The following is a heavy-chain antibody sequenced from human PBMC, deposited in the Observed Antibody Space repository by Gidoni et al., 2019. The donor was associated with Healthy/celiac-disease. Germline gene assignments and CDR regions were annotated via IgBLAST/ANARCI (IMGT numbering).Heavy chain of an antibody. Sequence: ELQLVESGGVLVKPGGSLRLSCTASVFTFRNYNMNWVRQAPGKGLEWVSYISSSDDYIFYADSVKGRFTISRDNAENSLYLQMNSLRAEDTAVFYCARQGNSYYYYGMDVWGQGTTVTVSS. CDR1: VFTFRNYN. CDR3: ARQGNSYYYYGMDV. CDR2: ISSSDDYI. V-gene: IGHV3-21*01. J-gene: IGHJ6*02.